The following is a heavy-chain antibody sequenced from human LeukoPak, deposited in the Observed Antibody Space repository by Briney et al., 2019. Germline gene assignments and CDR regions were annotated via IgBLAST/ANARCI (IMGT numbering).Heavy chain of an antibody. CDR1: GFTFSSYA. J-gene: IGHJ4*02. V-gene: IGHV3-23*01. CDR3: AKGLRHNIGWYSYFDY. Sequence: PGGSLRLSCAASGFTFSSYAMNWVRQAPGKGLEWVSAITGSGGRTYYADSVEGRFTISRDSSKNTLYLQMNSLGADDTAVYYCAKGLRHNIGWYSYFDYWGQGTLVTVSS. CDR2: ITGSGGRT. D-gene: IGHD6-19*01.